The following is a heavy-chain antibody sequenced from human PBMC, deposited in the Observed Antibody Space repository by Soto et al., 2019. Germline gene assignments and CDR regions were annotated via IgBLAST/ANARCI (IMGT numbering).Heavy chain of an antibody. J-gene: IGHJ4*02. CDR3: ARGHILAMRLPDY. Sequence: QVQLQESGPGLVKPSETLSLTCTVSGGSISSYYWSWIRQPPGKGLEWIGYIYYSGSTNYNPALKSRVTISVDTSKNQFSLKLSSVTAADTAVYYCARGHILAMRLPDYWGQGTLVTVSS. CDR1: GGSISSYY. CDR2: IYYSGST. D-gene: IGHD2-2*01. V-gene: IGHV4-59*01.